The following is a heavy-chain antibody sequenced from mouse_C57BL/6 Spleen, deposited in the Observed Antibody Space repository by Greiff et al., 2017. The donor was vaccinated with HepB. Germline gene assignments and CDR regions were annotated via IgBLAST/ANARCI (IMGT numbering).Heavy chain of an antibody. Sequence: QVHVKQPGAELVKPGASVKVSCKASGYTFTSYWMHWVKQRPGQGLEWIGRIHPSDSDTNYNQKFKGKATLTVDKSSSTAYMQLSSLTSEDSAVYYCAPDTPYYGNYRFAYWGQGTLVTVSA. D-gene: IGHD2-1*01. CDR2: IHPSDSDT. V-gene: IGHV1-74*01. CDR3: APDTPYYGNYRFAY. J-gene: IGHJ3*01. CDR1: GYTFTSYW.